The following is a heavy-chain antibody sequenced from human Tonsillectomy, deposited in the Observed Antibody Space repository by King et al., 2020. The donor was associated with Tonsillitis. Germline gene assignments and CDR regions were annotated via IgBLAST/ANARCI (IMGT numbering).Heavy chain of an antibody. CDR3: ARVVRGITIFGVVIDY. J-gene: IGHJ4*02. D-gene: IGHD3-3*01. CDR1: GFTFSSYS. CDR2: ISSSSSTI. Sequence: VQLVESGGGLVQPGGSLRLSCAASGFTFSSYSMNWVRQAPGKGLEWVSYISSSSSTIYYADSVKGRFTISRDNAKNSLYLQMNSLRAEDTAVYYCARVVRGITIFGVVIDYWGQGTLVTVSS. V-gene: IGHV3-48*01.